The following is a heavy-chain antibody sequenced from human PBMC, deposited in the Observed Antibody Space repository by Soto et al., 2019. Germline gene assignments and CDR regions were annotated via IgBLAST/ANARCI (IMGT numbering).Heavy chain of an antibody. J-gene: IGHJ5*02. CDR3: ARILSTVIGPMCFDQ. V-gene: IGHV3-21*01. CDR1: GFTFSSYS. Sequence: GGSLRLSCAASGFTFSSYSMNWVRQAPGKGLEWVSSISSSSSYIYYADSVKGRFTISRDNAKNSLYLQMNSLRAEDTAVYYCARILSTVIGPMCFDQWGDGTLVTDSS. CDR2: ISSSSSYI. D-gene: IGHD4-17*01.